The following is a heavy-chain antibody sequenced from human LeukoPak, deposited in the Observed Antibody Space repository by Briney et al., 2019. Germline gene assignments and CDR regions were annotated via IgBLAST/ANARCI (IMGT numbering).Heavy chain of an antibody. CDR3: ARRELLGYSYGLRTFNI. Sequence: AGSLRLSCAASGFTVSSNYMSWVRQAPGKGLEWVSVIYSGGIYNDGTTNYGDSVKGRFTISRDNSKNTLYLQMNSLRAEDTAVYYCARRELLGYSYGLRTFNIWGQGTTVTVSS. J-gene: IGHJ3*02. V-gene: IGHV3-66*04. CDR2: IYSGGIYNDGTT. CDR1: GFTVSSNY. D-gene: IGHD5-18*01.